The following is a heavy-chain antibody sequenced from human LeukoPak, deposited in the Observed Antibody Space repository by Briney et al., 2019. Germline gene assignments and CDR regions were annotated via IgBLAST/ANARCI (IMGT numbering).Heavy chain of an antibody. J-gene: IGHJ4*02. CDR3: ARERRVVAATYFDY. CDR1: GFTFSSSA. CDR2: ISASGGST. V-gene: IGHV3-23*01. Sequence: PGGSLRLSCAASGFTFSSSAMSWVRQVPGKGLEWVSGISASGGSTSYADSVRGRFTISRDNSKNTLYLQMNSLRAEDTAVYYCARERRVVAATYFDYWGQGTLVTVSS. D-gene: IGHD2-15*01.